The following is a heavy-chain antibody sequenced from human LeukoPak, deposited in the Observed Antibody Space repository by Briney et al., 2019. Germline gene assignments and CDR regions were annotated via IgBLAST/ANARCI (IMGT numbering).Heavy chain of an antibody. CDR2: ISWNSGSI. D-gene: IGHD6-13*01. Sequence: PGRSLRLSCAASGFTFDDYAMHWVRQAPGKGLGWVSVISWNSGSIGYADSVKGRFTISRDNAKNSLYLQMNSLRAEDTALYYCAKDIAAAGSATGFDPWGQGTLVTVSS. CDR3: AKDIAAAGSATGFDP. V-gene: IGHV3-9*01. J-gene: IGHJ5*02. CDR1: GFTFDDYA.